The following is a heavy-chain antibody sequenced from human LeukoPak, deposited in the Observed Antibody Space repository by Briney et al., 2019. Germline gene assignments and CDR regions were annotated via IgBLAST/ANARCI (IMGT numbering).Heavy chain of an antibody. D-gene: IGHD6-13*01. CDR1: GFTFSSYA. Sequence: GGSLRLSCTASGFTFSSYAMSWVRQAPGKGLEWVSAISGSGGSTYYADSVKGRFTISRDNSKNTLYLQMNSLRAEDTAVYYCAKAGYSSSWFFDYWGQGTLVTVSS. CDR2: ISGSGGST. V-gene: IGHV3-23*01. J-gene: IGHJ4*02. CDR3: AKAGYSSSWFFDY.